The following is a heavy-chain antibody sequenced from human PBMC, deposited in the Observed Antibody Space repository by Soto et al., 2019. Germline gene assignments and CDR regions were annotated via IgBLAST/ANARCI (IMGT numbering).Heavy chain of an antibody. Sequence: SVKVSCKASVGTFSSYAISWVRQAPGQGLEWMGGIIPIFGTANYAQKFQGRVTITADESTSTAYMELSSLRSEDTAVYYCARDSPGDIVVVPAAMDLDYYYYGMDVWCQGTTVTVSS. CDR2: IIPIFGTA. J-gene: IGHJ6*02. D-gene: IGHD2-2*01. CDR1: VGTFSSYA. V-gene: IGHV1-69*13. CDR3: ARDSPGDIVVVPAAMDLDYYYYGMDV.